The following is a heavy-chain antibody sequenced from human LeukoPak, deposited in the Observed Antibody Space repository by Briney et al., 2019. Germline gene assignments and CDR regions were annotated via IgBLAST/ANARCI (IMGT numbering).Heavy chain of an antibody. J-gene: IGHJ6*03. Sequence: PGGSLRLSCAASGFTFKSYDMYWVRQAPGKGLEWVTFIRYDGSNKYYGDSVKGRFTISRDNSKNTLYLQMNSLRTEDTAVYYCAKDPRNYPEESYCYYMDVWGKGTTVTVSS. CDR1: GFTFKSYD. D-gene: IGHD1-7*01. CDR3: AKDPRNYPEESYCYYMDV. CDR2: IRYDGSNK. V-gene: IGHV3-30*02.